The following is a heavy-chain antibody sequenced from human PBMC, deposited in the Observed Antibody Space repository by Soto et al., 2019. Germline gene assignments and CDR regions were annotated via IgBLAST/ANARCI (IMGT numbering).Heavy chain of an antibody. CDR1: GFTFSSYG. CDR2: IWYDGSNK. V-gene: IGHV3-33*01. CDR3: ARATAYYYYYMDV. J-gene: IGHJ6*03. Sequence: QVQLVESGGGVVQPGRSLRLSCAASGFTFSSYGMHWVRQAPGKGLEWVAVIWYDGSNKYNADSVKGRFTISRDNSKNTLYLQMNSLRAEDTAVYYCARATAYYYYYMDVWGKGTTVTVSS. D-gene: IGHD5-12*01.